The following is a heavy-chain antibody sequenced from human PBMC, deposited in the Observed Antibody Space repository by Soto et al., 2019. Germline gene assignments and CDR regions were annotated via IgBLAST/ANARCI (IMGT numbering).Heavy chain of an antibody. CDR1: GGSISSGDYY. V-gene: IGHV4-31*03. J-gene: IGHJ3*02. CDR3: VRDYDYDTSRNDAFDI. D-gene: IGHD3-22*01. Sequence: QVQLQESGPGLVKPSQTLSLTCTVSGGSISSGDYYWGWIRHHPGKGLEWIGYIYSSGSTYYNPSLRSRVTISADTSKNQFSLRLSSVTAADTAVYYCVRDYDYDTSRNDAFDIWGQGTMVTVSS. CDR2: IYSSGST.